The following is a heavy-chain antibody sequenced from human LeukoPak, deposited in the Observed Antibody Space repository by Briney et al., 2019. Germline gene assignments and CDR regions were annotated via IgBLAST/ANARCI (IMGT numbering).Heavy chain of an antibody. CDR2: IFPSGGEI. Sequence: PGGSLRLSCAASGFTFSSYGMHWVRRAPGKGLEWVSSIFPSGGEIHYADSVRGRFTISRDNSKSTLSLQMNSLRAEDTAIYYCATYRQVLLPFESWGQGTLVTVSS. D-gene: IGHD2-8*02. V-gene: IGHV3-NL1*01. CDR3: ATYRQVLLPFES. J-gene: IGHJ4*02. CDR1: GFTFSSYG.